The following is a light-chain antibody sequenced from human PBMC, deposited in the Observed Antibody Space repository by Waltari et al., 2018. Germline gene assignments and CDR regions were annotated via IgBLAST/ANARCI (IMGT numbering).Light chain of an antibody. V-gene: IGKV4-1*01. Sequence: DIVMTHSPEFLAVPLGERATINCKSSQSVLYSSNNKNYLACYQQKPGQPPKLLIHWASNRESGVPDRFSCSGSGTDFTLTISSLQAEDVAVYYCQQYYAVRRTFGQGTKVEV. CDR3: QQYYAVRRT. J-gene: IGKJ1*01. CDR1: QSVLYSSNNKNY. CDR2: WAS.